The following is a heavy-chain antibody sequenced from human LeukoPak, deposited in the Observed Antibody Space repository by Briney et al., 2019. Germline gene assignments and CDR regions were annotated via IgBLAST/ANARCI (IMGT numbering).Heavy chain of an antibody. CDR3: ARPGYCSSITCYFGY. D-gene: IGHD2-2*01. Sequence: PGGSLRLSCAASGFTFSSYSMNWVRQAPGKGLEWVSSISSSSSHIYYAGSVKGRFTISRDNAKNSLYLQMNSLRAEDTAVYYCARPGYCSSITCYFGYWGQGTLVTVSS. CDR2: ISSSSSHI. V-gene: IGHV3-21*01. J-gene: IGHJ4*02. CDR1: GFTFSSYS.